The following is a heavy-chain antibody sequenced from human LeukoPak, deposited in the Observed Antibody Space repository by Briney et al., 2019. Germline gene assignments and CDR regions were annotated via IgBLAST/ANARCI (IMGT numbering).Heavy chain of an antibody. Sequence: ASVKVSCKASGYTFTSYGISWVRQAPGQGLEWMGWISAYNGNTNYAQKLQGRVTMTTDTSTSTAYMELRSLRSGDTAVYYCARTTVGYCSSTSCYWVDNWFDPWGQGTLVTVSS. CDR2: ISAYNGNT. CDR1: GYTFTSYG. CDR3: ARTTVGYCSSTSCYWVDNWFDP. J-gene: IGHJ5*02. V-gene: IGHV1-18*01. D-gene: IGHD2-2*01.